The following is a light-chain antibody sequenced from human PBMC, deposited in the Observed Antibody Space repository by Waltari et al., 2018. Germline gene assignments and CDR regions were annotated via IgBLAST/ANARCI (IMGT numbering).Light chain of an antibody. V-gene: IGKV1-39*01. CDR2: AAS. Sequence: DIQMTQSPSSLSASVGDRITITCRASQSIGTSLHWYQQKPVKAPKLLIYAASSLESGVPSRFSGSGSGTDFTLTISSLQPEDFATYYCQQSYSSPLTFGPGSKVDIK. J-gene: IGKJ3*01. CDR1: QSIGTS. CDR3: QQSYSSPLT.